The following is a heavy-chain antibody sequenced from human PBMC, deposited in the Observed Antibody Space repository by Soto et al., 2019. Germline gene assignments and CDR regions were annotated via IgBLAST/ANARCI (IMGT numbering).Heavy chain of an antibody. Sequence: GGSLRLSCAASGFTFDDYAMHWVRQAPGKGLEWVSGISWNSGSIGYADSVKGRFTISRDNAKNSLYLQMNSLRAEDTALYYCAKGSSGWSRPVWGQGTMVTVSS. J-gene: IGHJ3*01. V-gene: IGHV3-9*01. D-gene: IGHD6-19*01. CDR2: ISWNSGSI. CDR1: GFTFDDYA. CDR3: AKGSSGWSRPV.